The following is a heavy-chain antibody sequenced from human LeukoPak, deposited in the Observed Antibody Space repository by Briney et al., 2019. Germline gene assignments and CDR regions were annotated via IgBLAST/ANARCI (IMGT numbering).Heavy chain of an antibody. J-gene: IGHJ4*02. CDR1: GFTFSTYS. V-gene: IGHV3-48*02. CDR3: ARDHSSGWYQEV. D-gene: IGHD6-19*01. Sequence: GGSLRLSCAASGFTFSTYSMNWVRQAPGKGLEWVSHITSSSSTIYYADSVKGRLTISRDNAKNSLYLQMNSLRDEDTAVYYCARDHSSGWYQEVWGQGTLVTVSS. CDR2: ITSSSSTI.